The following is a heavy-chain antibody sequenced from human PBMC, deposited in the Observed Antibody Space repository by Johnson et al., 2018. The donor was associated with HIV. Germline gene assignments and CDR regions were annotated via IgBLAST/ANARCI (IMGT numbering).Heavy chain of an antibody. CDR3: ARDGEAQQLPLGDAFDR. J-gene: IGHJ3*02. CDR2: IYSGGST. Sequence: VQLVESGGGLIQPGGSLRLSCAASGFTVSSNYMSWVRQAPGKGLEWVSVIYSGGSTYYADSVKGRFTISRDNSKNTLYLQMNSLRVEDTAVYYCARDGEAQQLPLGDAFDRWGQGTLVTVSS. V-gene: IGHV3-53*01. CDR1: GFTVSSNY. D-gene: IGHD6-13*01.